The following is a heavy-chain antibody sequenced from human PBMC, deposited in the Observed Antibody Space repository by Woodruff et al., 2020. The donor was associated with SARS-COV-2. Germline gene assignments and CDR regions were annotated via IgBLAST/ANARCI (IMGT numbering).Heavy chain of an antibody. J-gene: IGHJ4*02. CDR2: ITGNGGRT. V-gene: IGHV3-23*01. CDR3: VKDLDY. Sequence: RLEWVSAITGNGGRTFYADSVKGRFTISRDNSKNTLFLEMNSLRADDTAVYYCVKDLDYWGQGTLVTVSS.